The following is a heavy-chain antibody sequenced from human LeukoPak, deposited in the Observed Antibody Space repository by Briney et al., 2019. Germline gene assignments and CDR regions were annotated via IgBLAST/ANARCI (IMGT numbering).Heavy chain of an antibody. Sequence: PGGSLRLSCAASGFTFGSYWMTWVRQAPGKGLEWVASMCGTAGCTFYPDSVKGRFTISRDNSKNVLYLRMNSLTAEDTAIYYCAKDRPNFHENSGHYYRRDGDSWGQGTLVTVSS. CDR3: AKDRPNFHENSGHYYRRDGDS. V-gene: IGHV3-23*01. J-gene: IGHJ5*01. D-gene: IGHD3-22*01. CDR1: GFTFGSYW. CDR2: MCGTAGCT.